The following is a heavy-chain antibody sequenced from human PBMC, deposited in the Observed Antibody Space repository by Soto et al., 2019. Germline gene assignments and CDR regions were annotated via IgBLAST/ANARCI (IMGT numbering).Heavy chain of an antibody. J-gene: IGHJ4*02. CDR1: GGSISSGDYY. Sequence: PSETLSLTCTVSGGSISSGDYYWSWIRQPPGKGLEWIGYFYYSGTTNYNPSLKSRVTISVATSKNQFSLKLSSVTAADTAVYYCARTYYYDYSGYYPGFYFDYWGQGTLVTVSS. D-gene: IGHD3-22*01. CDR2: FYYSGTT. CDR3: ARTYYYDYSGYYPGFYFDY. V-gene: IGHV4-61*08.